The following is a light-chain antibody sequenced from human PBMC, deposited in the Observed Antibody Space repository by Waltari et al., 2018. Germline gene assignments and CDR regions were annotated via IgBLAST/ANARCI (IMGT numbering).Light chain of an antibody. V-gene: IGLV1-40*01. Sequence: QSVLTQTPSVSGAPGQRVIISCTGSSSNIGPGYDVHWYQQLPTAPKLLISGNNNRPSGVPDRVFGSKSGTSASLAITGLQAEDEADYYCQSYDSSLSHWVFGGGTKLTVL. CDR2: GNN. J-gene: IGLJ3*02. CDR3: QSYDSSLSHWV. CDR1: SSNIGPGYD.